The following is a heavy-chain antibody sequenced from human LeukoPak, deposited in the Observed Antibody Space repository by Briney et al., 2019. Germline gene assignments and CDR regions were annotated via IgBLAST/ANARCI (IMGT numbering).Heavy chain of an antibody. Sequence: SETLSLTCAVYGGSFSGYYWSWIRQPPGKGLEWIGEINHSGSTNYNPSLKSRVTISVDTSKNQFSLKLSSVTAADTAVYYCARGLRITLGYSSGWYTFDYWGQGTLVTVSS. CDR1: GGSFSGYY. CDR3: ARGLRITLGYSSGWYTFDY. J-gene: IGHJ4*02. D-gene: IGHD6-19*01. V-gene: IGHV4-34*01. CDR2: INHSGST.